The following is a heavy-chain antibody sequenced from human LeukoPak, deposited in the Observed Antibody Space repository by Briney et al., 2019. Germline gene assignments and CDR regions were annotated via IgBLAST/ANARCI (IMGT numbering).Heavy chain of an antibody. J-gene: IGHJ4*02. D-gene: IGHD3-16*01. CDR2: VYSGGTT. Sequence: GGSLRLSCAASGFTVDGHYMNWVRQAPGKGLEWGSVVYSGGTTFSADSVKGRFTIPRDNSKNMLYLHMNSLRAEDTAVYYCARHLWFDYWGQGTLVTVSS. CDR1: GFTVDGHY. V-gene: IGHV3-66*04. CDR3: ARHLWFDY.